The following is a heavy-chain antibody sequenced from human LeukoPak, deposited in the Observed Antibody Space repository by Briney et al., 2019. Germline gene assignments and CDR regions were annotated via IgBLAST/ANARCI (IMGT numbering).Heavy chain of an antibody. J-gene: IGHJ4*02. CDR1: GFTFSSHD. CDR2: IGTSDTTT. V-gene: IGHV3-48*03. CDR3: ATDTPGDVDFGY. Sequence: GGSLRLSCAASGFTFSSHDMNWVRQAPGKGLEWMSYIGTSDTTTFYADSVKGRFSISRDNAKNSLYLQMNSLRVEDTAVYYCATDTPGDVDFGYWGQGTLVTVSS. D-gene: IGHD3-10*01.